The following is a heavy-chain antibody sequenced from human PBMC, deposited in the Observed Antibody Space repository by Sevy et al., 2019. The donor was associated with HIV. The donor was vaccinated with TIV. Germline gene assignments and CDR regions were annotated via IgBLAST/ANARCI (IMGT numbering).Heavy chain of an antibody. Sequence: GGSLRLSCAASGFTFDDYAMHWVRQAPGKGLEWVSGISWKSGSIGYADSVKGRFTISGDNAKNSLYLQMNSLRAEDTALYYCAKGPRTAAAAPSGMYVWGQGPTVTVSS. CDR1: GFTFDDYA. J-gene: IGHJ6*02. CDR3: AKGPRTAAAAPSGMYV. V-gene: IGHV3-9*01. CDR2: ISWKSGSI. D-gene: IGHD6-13*01.